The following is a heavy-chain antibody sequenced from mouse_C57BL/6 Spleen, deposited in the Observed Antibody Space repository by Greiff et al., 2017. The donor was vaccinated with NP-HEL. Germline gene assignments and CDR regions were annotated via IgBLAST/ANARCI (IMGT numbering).Heavy chain of an antibody. CDR2: IWSGGST. Sequence: VQRVESGPGLVQPSQSLSITCTVSGFSLTSYGVHWVRQSPGKGLEWLGVIWSGGSTDYNAAFISRLSISKDNSKSQVFFKMNSLQADDTAIYYCARKAYDGYYLFAYWGQGTLVTVSA. J-gene: IGHJ3*01. V-gene: IGHV2-2*01. D-gene: IGHD2-3*01. CDR3: ARKAYDGYYLFAY. CDR1: GFSLTSYG.